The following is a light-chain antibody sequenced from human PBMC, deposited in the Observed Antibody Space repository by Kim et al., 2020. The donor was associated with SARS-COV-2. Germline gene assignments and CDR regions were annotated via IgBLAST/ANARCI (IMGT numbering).Light chain of an antibody. Sequence: SYELTQPPSVSVSPGQTASITCSGDKLGDKYACWYQQRPGQSPVLVIYQDSKRPLGIPERLSDSNSGNTATLTISGTQATDEADYYYQAWDSSIEVLGGG. CDR1: KLGDKY. V-gene: IGLV3-1*01. CDR2: QDS. J-gene: IGLJ2*01. CDR3: QAWDSSIEV.